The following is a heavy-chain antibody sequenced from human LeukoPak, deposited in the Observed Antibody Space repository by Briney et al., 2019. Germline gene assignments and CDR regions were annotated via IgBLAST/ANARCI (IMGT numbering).Heavy chain of an antibody. CDR2: IWYDGSNK. J-gene: IGHJ4*02. V-gene: IGHV3-33*01. Sequence: SGGSLRLSCAASGFTFSSYGMHWVRQAPGKGLEWVAVIWYDGSNKYYADSVKGRFTISRDNSKNTLYLQMNNLRAEDTAVYYRARGKGVEQQRMYYFGYWGQGTLVTVSS. D-gene: IGHD6-13*01. CDR1: GFTFSSYG. CDR3: ARGKGVEQQRMYYFGY.